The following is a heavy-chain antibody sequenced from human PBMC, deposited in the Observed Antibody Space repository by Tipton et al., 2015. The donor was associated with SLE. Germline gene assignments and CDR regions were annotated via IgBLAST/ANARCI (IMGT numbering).Heavy chain of an antibody. CDR1: GGSISGYY. Sequence: TLSLTCTVSGGSISGYYWSWIRQPPGKGLEWIAYISYSGDTKYNPSLKSRVTISVDTSKNQFSLKLDSVSAADAAVYYCATHVAESPWASTKDIYYFDSWGQGTLVTVPS. J-gene: IGHJ4*02. CDR2: ISYSGDT. CDR3: ATHVAESPWASTKDIYYFDS. D-gene: IGHD1-14*01. V-gene: IGHV4-59*08.